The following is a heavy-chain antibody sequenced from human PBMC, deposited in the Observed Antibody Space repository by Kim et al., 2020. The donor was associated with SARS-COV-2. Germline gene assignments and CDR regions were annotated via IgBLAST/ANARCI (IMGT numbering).Heavy chain of an antibody. Sequence: LSLTCAASGFTFSSYGMHWVRQAPGKGLEWVAVISYDGSNKYYADSVKGRFTISRDNSKNTLYLQMNSLRAEDTAVYYCARALGEPDDYWGQGTLVTVSS. CDR3: ARALGEPDDY. CDR2: ISYDGSNK. CDR1: GFTFSSYG. V-gene: IGHV3-33*05. D-gene: IGHD3-10*01. J-gene: IGHJ4*02.